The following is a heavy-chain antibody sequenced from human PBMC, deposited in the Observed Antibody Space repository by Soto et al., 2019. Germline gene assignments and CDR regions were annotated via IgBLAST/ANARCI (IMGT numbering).Heavy chain of an antibody. V-gene: IGHV3-23*01. CDR1: GFTFSSYA. D-gene: IGHD3-3*02. CDR2: ISGSGGST. J-gene: IGHJ3*02. CDR3: AKDLALATDAFDI. Sequence: LRLSCAASGFTFSSYAMSWVRQAPGKGLEWVSAISGSGGSTYYADSVKGRFTISRDNSKNTLYLQMNSLRAEDTAVYYCAKDLALATDAFDIWGQGTMVTVSS.